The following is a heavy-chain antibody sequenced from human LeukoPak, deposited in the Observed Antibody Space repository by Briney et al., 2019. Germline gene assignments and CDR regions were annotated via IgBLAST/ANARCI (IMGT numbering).Heavy chain of an antibody. CDR3: AKVRGTYSSGFFFDS. Sequence: GESLRLSCAASGFTFNDYAMHWVRQPPGKGLEWLSIISYNSGYIGYADSVKGRFTVSRDNTEDSVYLQMNSLRPEDTAIYFCAKVRGTYSSGFFFDSWGQGALVTVSS. CDR2: ISYNSGYI. D-gene: IGHD6-19*01. J-gene: IGHJ4*02. CDR1: GFTFNDYA. V-gene: IGHV3-9*01.